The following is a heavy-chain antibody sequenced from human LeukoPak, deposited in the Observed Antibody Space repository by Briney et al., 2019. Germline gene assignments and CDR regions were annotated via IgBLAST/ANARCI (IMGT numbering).Heavy chain of an antibody. V-gene: IGHV5-51*01. Sequence: KAGESLKISCKGSGYSFTSYWIGWVRQMPGKGLEWMGIIYPGDSDTRYSPSFQGQVTISADKSISTAYLQWSSLKASDTAMYYCARLGPGERFKWGLTFGVLEWLSPFDYWGQGTLVTVSS. D-gene: IGHD3-3*01. CDR1: GYSFTSYW. CDR2: IYPGDSDT. J-gene: IGHJ4*02. CDR3: ARLGPGERFKWGLTFGVLEWLSPFDY.